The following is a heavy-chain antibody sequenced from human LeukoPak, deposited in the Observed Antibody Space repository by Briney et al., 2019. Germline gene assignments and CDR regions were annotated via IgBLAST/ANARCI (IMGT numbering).Heavy chain of an antibody. V-gene: IGHV3-30*03. CDR1: GFTFSSYG. D-gene: IGHD1-26*01. Sequence: GGSLRLSCAASGFTFSSYGMHWVRQAPGKGLEWVAVISYDGSNKYYADSVKGRFTISRDNAKNSLYLQMNSLRAEDTAVYYCARTPWELDAFDIWGQGTMVTVSS. CDR2: ISYDGSNK. CDR3: ARTPWELDAFDI. J-gene: IGHJ3*02.